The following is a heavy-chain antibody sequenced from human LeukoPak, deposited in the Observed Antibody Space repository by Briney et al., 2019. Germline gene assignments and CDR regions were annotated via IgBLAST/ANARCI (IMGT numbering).Heavy chain of an antibody. D-gene: IGHD3-22*01. Sequence: ASVKVSCKASGYTFTGYYMHWVRQAPGQGLEWMGWINPNSGGTNYAQKFQGRVTMTRDTSISTAYMGLSRLRSDDTAVYYCARENGPYYYDSSALPPGVWFDPWGQGTLVTVSS. CDR3: ARENGPYYYDSSALPPGVWFDP. CDR1: GYTFTGYY. V-gene: IGHV1-2*02. J-gene: IGHJ5*02. CDR2: INPNSGGT.